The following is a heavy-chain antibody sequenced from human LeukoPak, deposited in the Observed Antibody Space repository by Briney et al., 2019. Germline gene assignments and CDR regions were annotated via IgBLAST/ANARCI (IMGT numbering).Heavy chain of an antibody. Sequence: PGGSLRLSCAASGFTFSSYSMNWVRQVPGKGLEWLSRINNDGVSTSYADSVKGRFTISRDNAKNTLYLRMNSLRAEDMAIYYCARKPLSGGYGGTIDYWGQGTLVTVSS. J-gene: IGHJ4*02. D-gene: IGHD5-12*01. V-gene: IGHV3-74*01. CDR3: ARKPLSGGYGGTIDY. CDR2: INNDGVST. CDR1: GFTFSSYS.